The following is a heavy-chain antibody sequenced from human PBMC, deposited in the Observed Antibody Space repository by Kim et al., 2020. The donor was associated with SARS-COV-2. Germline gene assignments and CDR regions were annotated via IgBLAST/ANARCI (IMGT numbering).Heavy chain of an antibody. Sequence: SETLSLTCAVHGESFSGHYWSWIRQPPGKGLEWIGEIHHSGSTKCNPSLKSRVTISQDTTMNYFSLKLSSVTAADTALYYCARGNIAVARTRYLDYWGQGTLVTVSS. CDR3: ARGNIAVARTRYLDY. J-gene: IGHJ4*02. D-gene: IGHD6-19*01. CDR1: GESFSGHY. V-gene: IGHV4-34*01. CDR2: IHHSGST.